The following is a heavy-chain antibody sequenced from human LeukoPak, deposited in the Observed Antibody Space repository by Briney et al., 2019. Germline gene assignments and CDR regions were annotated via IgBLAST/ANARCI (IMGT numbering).Heavy chain of an antibody. CDR2: IYSGGST. CDR3: ARVYSSSSLYYYYYMDV. CDR1: GFTVSSNY. D-gene: IGHD6-13*01. J-gene: IGHJ6*03. Sequence: PGGSLRLSCAASGFTVSSNYMSWVRQAPGKGLEWVSVIYSGGSTYYADSVKGRFTISRDNSKKTLYLQMNSLRAEDTAVYYCARVYSSSSLYYYYYMDVWGKGTTVTVSS. V-gene: IGHV3-66*02.